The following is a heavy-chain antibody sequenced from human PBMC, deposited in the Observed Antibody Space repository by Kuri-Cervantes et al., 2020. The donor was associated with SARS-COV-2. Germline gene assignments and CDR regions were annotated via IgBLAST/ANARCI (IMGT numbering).Heavy chain of an antibody. CDR2: ISGSGGST. D-gene: IGHD6-13*01. V-gene: IGHV3-23*01. CDR1: GFTFSSYA. Sequence: LSLTCAASGFTFSSYAMSWVRQAPGKGLVWVSAISGSGGSTYYADSVKGRFTISRDNSKNTLYLQMNSLSAEDTAVYYCAKDHGYSSSWPIDYWGQGTLVTVSS. CDR3: AKDHGYSSSWPIDY. J-gene: IGHJ4*02.